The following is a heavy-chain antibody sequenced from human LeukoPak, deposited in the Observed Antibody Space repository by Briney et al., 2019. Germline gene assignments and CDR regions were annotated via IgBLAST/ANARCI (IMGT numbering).Heavy chain of an antibody. V-gene: IGHV3-23*01. CDR1: GFTFSIYG. D-gene: IGHD1-14*01. CDR2: ISGSGSHT. Sequence: PGTSLRLSCAASGFTFSIYGMNWVRQAPGKGLEWFSSISGSGSHTWYAVSVKGRLTTSRDSSKKTLYLQMNSLRADDTAVYYCVKNGEPHYYMDVWGKGTTVTVSS. J-gene: IGHJ6*03. CDR3: VKNGEPHYYMDV.